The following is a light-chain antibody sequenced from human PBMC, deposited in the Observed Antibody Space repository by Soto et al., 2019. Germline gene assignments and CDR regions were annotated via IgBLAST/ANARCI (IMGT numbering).Light chain of an antibody. Sequence: EIVLTQSPGTLSLSPGERATLSCRASQSVSSSYLAWYQQKPGQAPRLLIYGASSRATGIPDRFSGSWSGTDFTLTISRLEHEDFAVYYCQQYGSSPPTFGQGTKLEIK. CDR1: QSVSSSY. V-gene: IGKV3-20*01. J-gene: IGKJ2*01. CDR2: GAS. CDR3: QQYGSSPPT.